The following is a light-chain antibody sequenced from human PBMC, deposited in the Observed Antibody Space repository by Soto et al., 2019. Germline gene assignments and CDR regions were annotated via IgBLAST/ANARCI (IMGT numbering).Light chain of an antibody. CDR2: GAS. J-gene: IGKJ2*01. CDR1: QSVSSSY. CDR3: QQYGSSPYT. V-gene: IGKV3-20*01. Sequence: EIVLTQSPGTLSLSPGERATLSCRASQSVSSSYLAWYQHKPGQAPRLLIYGASSRATGIPDRFSGSGSGTDFTLTMSRLEPEDFAVYYCQQYGSSPYTFGQGTELEIK.